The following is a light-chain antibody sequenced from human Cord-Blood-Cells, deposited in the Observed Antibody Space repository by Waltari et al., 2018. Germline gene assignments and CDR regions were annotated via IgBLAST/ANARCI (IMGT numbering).Light chain of an antibody. CDR3: QQSYSTPYT. CDR1: QSISSY. Sequence: DIQMTQSPSSLSESVGDRVTITCRASQSISSYLNWYEQKPGKAPKLLFYAASCLQSGVPSRFSGSGSETDFTLTISSLQPEEFATYYCQQSYSTPYTFGQGTKLEIK. V-gene: IGKV1-39*01. J-gene: IGKJ2*01. CDR2: AAS.